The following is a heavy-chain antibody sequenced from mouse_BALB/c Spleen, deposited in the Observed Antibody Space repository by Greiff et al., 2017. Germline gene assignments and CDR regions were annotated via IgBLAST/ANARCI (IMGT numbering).Heavy chain of an antibody. Sequence: EVQGVESGGGLVKLGGSLKLSCAASGFTFSSYYMSWVRQTPEKRLELVAAINSNGGSTYYADTVKGRFTISRDNPKNTLFLQMTSLRSEDTAMYYCARWGDYYGSSYWYFDVWGAGTTVTVSS. CDR3: ARWGDYYGSSYWYFDV. CDR2: INSNGGST. D-gene: IGHD1-1*01. CDR1: GFTFSSYY. V-gene: IGHV5-6-2*01. J-gene: IGHJ1*01.